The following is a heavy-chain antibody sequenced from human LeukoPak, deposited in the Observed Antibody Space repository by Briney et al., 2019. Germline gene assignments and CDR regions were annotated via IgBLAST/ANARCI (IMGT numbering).Heavy chain of an antibody. CDR3: ARDDCTNGHGWFDP. D-gene: IGHD2-8*01. CDR1: GGSISSSSYY. Sequence: KPSETLSLTCTVSGGSISSSSYYWGWIRQPPGKGLEWIGNIFYSGSTYYNPSLKSRVTISVDTSKNQFSLKLSSVTAADTAVYYCARDDCTNGHGWFDPWGQGTLVTVSS. V-gene: IGHV4-39*07. CDR2: IFYSGST. J-gene: IGHJ5*02.